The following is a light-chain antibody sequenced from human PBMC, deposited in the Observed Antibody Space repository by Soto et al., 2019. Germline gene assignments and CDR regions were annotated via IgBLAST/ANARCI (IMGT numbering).Light chain of an antibody. J-gene: IGLJ3*02. CDR3: TSYTRSDIGV. Sequence: QSVLTQPATVSESPGQSITISCTGTSSDVGGYDFVSWYQQRPGKAPKLIIYDVSNRPSGVSNRFSGSKSGNTASLTISGLQAEDEADYYCTSYTRSDIGVFGGGTKLTVL. CDR1: SSDVGGYDF. CDR2: DVS. V-gene: IGLV2-14*01.